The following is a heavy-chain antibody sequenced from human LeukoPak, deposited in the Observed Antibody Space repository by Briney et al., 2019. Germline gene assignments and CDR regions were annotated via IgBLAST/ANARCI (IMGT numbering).Heavy chain of an antibody. CDR2: IIPILGIA. CDR3: ATLWNYYDSSGYSHDY. J-gene: IGHJ4*02. CDR1: GGTFSSYA. V-gene: IGHV1-69*04. D-gene: IGHD3-22*01. Sequence: ASVKVSCKASGGTFSSYAISWVRQAPGQGLEWMGRIIPILGIANYAQKFQGRVTITADKSKSTAYMELSSLRSEDTAVYYCATLWNYYDSSGYSHDYWGQGTLVTVSS.